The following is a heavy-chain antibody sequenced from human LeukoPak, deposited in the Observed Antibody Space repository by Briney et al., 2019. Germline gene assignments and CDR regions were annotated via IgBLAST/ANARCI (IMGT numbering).Heavy chain of an antibody. CDR2: ISYDGSNK. Sequence: GGSLRLSCAASGFTFSSYGMHWVRQAPGKGLEWVAVISYDGSNKYYADSVKGRFTISRDNSKNTLYLQMNSPRAEDTALYYCAREREGWELLHYYYYMDVWGKGTTVTVSS. J-gene: IGHJ6*03. CDR1: GFTFSSYG. CDR3: AREREGWELLHYYYYMDV. V-gene: IGHV3-30*03. D-gene: IGHD1-26*01.